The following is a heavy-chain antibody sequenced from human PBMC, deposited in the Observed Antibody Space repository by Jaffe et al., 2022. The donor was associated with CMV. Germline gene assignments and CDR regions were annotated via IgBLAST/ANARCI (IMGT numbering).Heavy chain of an antibody. CDR3: TTGWLAAGHIDY. CDR1: GFTFSNAW. CDR2: IKSKTDGGTT. V-gene: IGHV3-15*01. J-gene: IGHJ4*02. Sequence: EVQLVESGGGLVKPGGSLRLSCAASGFTFSNAWMSWVRQAPGKGLEWVGRIKSKTDGGTTDYAAPVKGRFTISRDDSKNTLYLQMNSLKTEDTAVYYCTTGWLAAGHIDYWGQGTLVTVSS. D-gene: IGHD6-13*01.